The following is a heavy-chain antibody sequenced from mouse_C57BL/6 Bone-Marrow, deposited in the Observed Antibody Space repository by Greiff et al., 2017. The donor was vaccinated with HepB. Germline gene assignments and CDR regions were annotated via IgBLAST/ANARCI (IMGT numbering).Heavy chain of an antibody. D-gene: IGHD2-4*01. CDR1: GFTFSDFY. CDR2: SRNKANDYTT. CDR3: ARAHYDYDEGGFDY. V-gene: IGHV7-1*01. J-gene: IGHJ2*01. Sequence: EVQLVESGGGLVQSGRSLRLSCATSGFTFSDFYMEWVRQAPGKGLEWIAASRNKANDYTTEYSASVKGRFIVSRDTSQSILYLQMNALRAEDTAIYYCARAHYDYDEGGFDYWGQGTTLTVSS.